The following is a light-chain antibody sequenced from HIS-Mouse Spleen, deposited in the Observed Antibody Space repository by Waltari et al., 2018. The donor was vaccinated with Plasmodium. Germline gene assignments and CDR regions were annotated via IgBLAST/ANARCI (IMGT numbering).Light chain of an antibody. J-gene: IGKJ3*01. Sequence: EIVMTQSPATLSVSPGERATLSCRASQSVSSTLAWYQQKPGQAPRLLIYGTSTRATGIPARFSGSGSGTEFTITISSLQSEDFAVDYWQQYNNWSFTFGPGTKVDIK. CDR2: GTS. V-gene: IGKV3-15*01. CDR1: QSVSST. CDR3: QQYNNWSFT.